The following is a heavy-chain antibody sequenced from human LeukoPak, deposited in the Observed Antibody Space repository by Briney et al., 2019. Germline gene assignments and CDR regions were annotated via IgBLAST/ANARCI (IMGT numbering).Heavy chain of an antibody. V-gene: IGHV4-59*01. CDR1: GASIDTYY. J-gene: IGHJ3*02. CDR3: ASRSGWFTFDI. D-gene: IGHD6-19*01. Sequence: PSETLSLTCTVSGASIDTYYWSWIRQPPGKGLEWIGYIFDSGDPNYNPSLKSRLTISLDTAKNQFSLRLRSVTAADTAVYYRASRSGWFTFDIWGQGTMVTVSS. CDR2: IFDSGDP.